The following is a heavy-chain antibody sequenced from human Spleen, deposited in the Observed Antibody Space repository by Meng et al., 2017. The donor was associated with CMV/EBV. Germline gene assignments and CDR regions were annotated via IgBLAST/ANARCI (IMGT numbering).Heavy chain of an antibody. V-gene: IGHV1-24*01. J-gene: IGHJ4*02. CDR2: FDAEDGET. CDR3: ATISPKKLEPRDY. CDR1: GHTLTELP. Sequence: ASVKVSCKVSGHTLTELPMHWVRQAPGKGLEWMGGFDAEDGETIYPQKFQGRVTMTEDTTTDTAYMELSSLRSEDTAVYYCATISPKKLEPRDYWGQGTLVTVSS. D-gene: IGHD1-1*01.